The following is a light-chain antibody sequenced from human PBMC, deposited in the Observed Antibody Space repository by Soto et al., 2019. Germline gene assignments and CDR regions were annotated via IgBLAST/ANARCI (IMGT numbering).Light chain of an antibody. V-gene: IGKV3-20*01. CDR1: QSVSSSY. CDR3: QQYGSSPMYT. J-gene: IGKJ2*01. CDR2: GAS. Sequence: EIVLTQSPGTLSLSPGERATLSCRASQSVSSSYLAWYQQKPGQAPRLLIYGASGRATGIPDRFSGSGSGTDVTLTISRLEPEDSAVYYCQQYGSSPMYTCGQGNKLEIK.